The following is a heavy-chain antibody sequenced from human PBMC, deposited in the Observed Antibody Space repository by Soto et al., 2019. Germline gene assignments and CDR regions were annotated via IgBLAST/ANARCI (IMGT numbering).Heavy chain of an antibody. Sequence: QEQLVESGGGVVQPGTSLRLSCTASGFSFSTYAMYWVRQAPGKGLEWVAIISYDGSNAQYADSVKGRFTLARDNSKNTLYLQMHSLTAEDTAVYYCARDGGGFGELLLNSYDAFDLWGQGKLVTVSS. CDR3: ARDGGGFGELLLNSYDAFDL. CDR1: GFSFSTYA. D-gene: IGHD3-10*01. J-gene: IGHJ3*01. CDR2: ISYDGSNA. V-gene: IGHV3-30*04.